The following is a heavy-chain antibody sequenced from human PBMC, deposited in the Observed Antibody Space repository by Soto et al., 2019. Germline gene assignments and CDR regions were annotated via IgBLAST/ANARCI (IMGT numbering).Heavy chain of an antibody. Sequence: QVQLVESGGGVVQPGRSLRLSCAASGFTFSSYVMHWVRQAPGKGLEWVAVISYDGNYKYYADSVKGRFTISRDNSKNTLYLQMNSLRAEDTAVYYCARAGCDGGRCYTLVGLRYGMDVWGQGTTVTVSS. CDR3: ARAGCDGGRCYTLVGLRYGMDV. V-gene: IGHV3-30-3*01. D-gene: IGHD2-15*01. CDR1: GFTFSSYV. CDR2: ISYDGNYK. J-gene: IGHJ6*02.